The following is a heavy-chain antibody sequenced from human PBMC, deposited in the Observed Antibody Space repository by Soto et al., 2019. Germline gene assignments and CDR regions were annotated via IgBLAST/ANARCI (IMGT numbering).Heavy chain of an antibody. J-gene: IGHJ4*02. V-gene: IGHV4-39*01. CDR1: GGSISSSSYY. D-gene: IGHD1-26*01. Sequence: QLQLQESGPGLVKPSETLSLTCTVSGGSISSSSYYWGWIRQPPGKGLEWIGSIYYSGSTYYNPSLKSRVTISVDTSKNQFSLKLSSVTAADTAVYYCARQGGSYDFYFDYWGQGTLVTVSS. CDR3: ARQGGSYDFYFDY. CDR2: IYYSGST.